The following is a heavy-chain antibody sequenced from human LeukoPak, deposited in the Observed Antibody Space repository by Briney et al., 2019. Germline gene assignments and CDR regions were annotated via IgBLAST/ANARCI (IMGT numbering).Heavy chain of an antibody. D-gene: IGHD3-22*01. Sequence: PGGSLRLSCAASGFTFSSNYMSWVRQAPGKGLEWVSVIYSGGSTYYEDSVKGRFTISRDKSKNTLYLQMNSLRAEDTAVYYCARDSRGWYRSLDPWGQGTLVTVSS. CDR2: IYSGGST. CDR1: GFTFSSNY. CDR3: ARDSRGWYRSLDP. V-gene: IGHV3-66*01. J-gene: IGHJ5*02.